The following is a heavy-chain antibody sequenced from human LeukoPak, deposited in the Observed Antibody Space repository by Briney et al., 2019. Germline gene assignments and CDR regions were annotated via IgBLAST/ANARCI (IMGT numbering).Heavy chain of an antibody. CDR2: ISSNGGNT. J-gene: IGHJ4*02. D-gene: IGHD3-22*01. Sequence: GGSLRLSCVASGFTFSDYAMHWVRQAPGKGLEYLSVISSNGGNTYYPNSVKGRFTISRDNSKNTLYLQMNSLRAEDTAVYYCAGYYDSSGYFRRGHRQLDYWGQGTLVTVSS. CDR1: GFTFSDYA. V-gene: IGHV3-64*01. CDR3: AGYYDSSGYFRRGHRQLDY.